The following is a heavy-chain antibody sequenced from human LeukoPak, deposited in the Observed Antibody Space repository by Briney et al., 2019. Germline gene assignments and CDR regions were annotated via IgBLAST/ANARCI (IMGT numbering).Heavy chain of an antibody. J-gene: IGHJ4*02. D-gene: IGHD2-15*01. V-gene: IGHV1-2*06. CDR1: GYTFTSYY. CDR3: VRGGHYCSGVNCYGTDY. CDR2: FSPNSGGT. Sequence: ASVKVSCKASGYTFTSYYIHWVRQAPGQGLEWMGRFSPNSGGTNSAQKFQARVTMTRDTSISTAYMELNGLTSDDTAVYYCVRGGHYCSGVNCYGTDYWGQGTLVTVSS.